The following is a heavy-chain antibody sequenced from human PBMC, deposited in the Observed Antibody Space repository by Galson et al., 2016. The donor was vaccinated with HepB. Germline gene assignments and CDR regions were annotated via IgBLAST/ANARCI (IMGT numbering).Heavy chain of an antibody. J-gene: IGHJ4*02. CDR3: VKDYCGGGSCFPTDS. Sequence: SLRLSCAASGFPFRSYWMHWVRQAPGKGLVWVSRINSDGSSTGYADSVKGRFTISRDNAKNTLYLQMNSLRAEDTAVYYCVKDYCGGGSCFPTDSWGQGTLVTVSS. V-gene: IGHV3-74*01. D-gene: IGHD2-15*01. CDR1: GFPFRSYW. CDR2: INSDGSST.